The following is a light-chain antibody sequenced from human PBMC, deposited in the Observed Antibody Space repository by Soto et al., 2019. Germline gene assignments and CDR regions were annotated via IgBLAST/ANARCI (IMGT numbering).Light chain of an antibody. CDR1: QSVSSSY. V-gene: IGKV3-20*01. Sequence: EIVLTQSPGTLSLSPGERATLSCRASQSVSSSYLGWYQQKPGQAPRLLIYGASGRATGIPDRFSGSGCGTEFTLTISRLEPEDFAVYYCQHYGGSPSFTFGPGTKVDIK. J-gene: IGKJ3*01. CDR2: GAS. CDR3: QHYGGSPSFT.